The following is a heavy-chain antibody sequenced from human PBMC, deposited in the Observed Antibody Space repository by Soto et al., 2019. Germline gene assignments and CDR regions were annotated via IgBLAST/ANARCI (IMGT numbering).Heavy chain of an antibody. CDR2: IDPSDSQT. J-gene: IGHJ4*02. Sequence: GESLKISCNGSGYSFAGYWITWVRQEPGKGLEWMGRIDPSDSQTYYSPSFRGHVTISATKSITTVFLQWSSLRASDTAMYYCARQIYDSDTGPNFQYYFDSWGQGTPVTVSS. CDR3: ARQIYDSDTGPNFQYYFDS. D-gene: IGHD3-22*01. V-gene: IGHV5-10-1*01. CDR1: GYSFAGYW.